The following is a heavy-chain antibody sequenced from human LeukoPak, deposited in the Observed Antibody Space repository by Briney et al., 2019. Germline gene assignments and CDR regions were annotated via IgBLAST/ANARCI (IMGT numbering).Heavy chain of an antibody. V-gene: IGHV3-74*01. Sequence: PGGSLRLSCAASGFTFSNYWMHWVRQAPGKGLVWVSRINGDSSTTAYADSVKGRFTISRDNAKNTAYLQINCLRAEDTAVYYCVRLKGGYWGQGTLVTVSS. CDR1: GFTFSNYW. CDR3: VRLKGGY. D-gene: IGHD1-26*01. J-gene: IGHJ4*02. CDR2: INGDSSTT.